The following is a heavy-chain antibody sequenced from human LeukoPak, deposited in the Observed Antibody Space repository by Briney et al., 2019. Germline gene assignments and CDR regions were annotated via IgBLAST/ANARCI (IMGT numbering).Heavy chain of an antibody. Sequence: GGSLRLSCAASGFTFDDYAMHWVRQAPGKGLEWVSGISWISGSIGYADSVKGRFTISRDNAKNSLYLQMNSLRAEDTALYYCAKSPWRVVVPAATHFDYWGQGTLVTVSS. CDR1: GFTFDDYA. CDR2: ISWISGSI. D-gene: IGHD2-2*01. CDR3: AKSPWRVVVPAATHFDY. V-gene: IGHV3-9*01. J-gene: IGHJ4*02.